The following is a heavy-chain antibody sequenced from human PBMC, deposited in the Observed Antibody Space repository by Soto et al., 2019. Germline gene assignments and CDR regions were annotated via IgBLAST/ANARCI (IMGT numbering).Heavy chain of an antibody. D-gene: IGHD6-13*01. J-gene: IGHJ4*02. V-gene: IGHV3-48*01. CDR2: ISSSSSRI. CDR1: GFTFSSYG. CDR3: ARDHRTSWSTSDY. Sequence: LGGSLRLSCAASGFTFSSYGMDWIRQAPGKGLEWVSYISSSSSRIYYADSVKGRFTISRDNVKNSLFLQMSSLRAEDTAMYYCARDHRTSWSTSDYWGQGTLVTVSS.